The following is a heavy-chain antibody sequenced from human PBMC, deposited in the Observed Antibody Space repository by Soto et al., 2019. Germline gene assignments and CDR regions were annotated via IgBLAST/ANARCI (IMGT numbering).Heavy chain of an antibody. J-gene: IGHJ4*02. Sequence: QVQLQESGPGLVKSSETLSLTCTVSGGSGSGGSYYRSWIRQPPGKALECVGYIYDSGSTNYNPSLQSRVTISADTSKNQFSVKLNSVTAADTAVYYCAVLNRIVAGDYWGQGTLVTVSP. CDR1: GGSGSGGSYY. CDR3: AVLNRIVAGDY. V-gene: IGHV4-61*01. D-gene: IGHD3-16*02. CDR2: IYDSGST.